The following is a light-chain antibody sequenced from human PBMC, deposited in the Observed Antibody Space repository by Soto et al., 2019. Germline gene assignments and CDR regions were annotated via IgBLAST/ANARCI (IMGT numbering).Light chain of an antibody. J-gene: IGLJ2*01. Sequence: QSVLTQPASVSGSPGQSITISCTGTSSDVGSYNYVSWYQQHPGKAPKLIIFEVNNRPSGVSYRFSGSKSDNTASLTISGLQAEDEADYYCSSYTSTTTLVVFGGGTKVTVL. CDR2: EVN. CDR1: SSDVGSYNY. V-gene: IGLV2-14*01. CDR3: SSYTSTTTLVV.